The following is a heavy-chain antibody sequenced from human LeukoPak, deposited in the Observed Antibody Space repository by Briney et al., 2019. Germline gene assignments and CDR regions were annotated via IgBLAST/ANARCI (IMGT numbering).Heavy chain of an antibody. CDR3: ARRERWLPRGSYFDY. CDR2: ISACNGHT. V-gene: IGHV1-18*01. J-gene: IGHJ4*02. Sequence: ASVKVSCKASGYTFTDYGISWVRQAPGQGLEWMGWISACNGHTNYAQKLRDRVTLTTDTSTTTSYMELRSLRSDDTALYYCARRERWLPRGSYFDYWGQGTLVTVSS. D-gene: IGHD3-16*01. CDR1: GYTFTDYG.